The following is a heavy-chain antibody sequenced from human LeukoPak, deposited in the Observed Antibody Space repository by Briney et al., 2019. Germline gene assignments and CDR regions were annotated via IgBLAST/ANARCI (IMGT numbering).Heavy chain of an antibody. J-gene: IGHJ5*02. CDR1: GYTFTSYG. CDR2: ISAYNDNT. Sequence: ASVKVSCKASGYTFTSYGISWVRQAPGQGLEWMGWISAYNDNTNYAQKLQGRGTMYTDTSTSTAYMERRTLGSDETAVYYCARGGYYDILTGYRAQNWFDPWGQGTLVTVSS. D-gene: IGHD3-9*01. V-gene: IGHV1-18*01. CDR3: ARGGYYDILTGYRAQNWFDP.